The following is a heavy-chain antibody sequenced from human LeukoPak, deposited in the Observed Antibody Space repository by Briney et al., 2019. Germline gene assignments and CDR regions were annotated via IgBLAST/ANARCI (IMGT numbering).Heavy chain of an antibody. CDR2: IYTSGST. Sequence: PSETLSLTCTVSGGSISSGSYYWSWIRQPAGKGLEWIGRIYTSGSTNYNPSLKSRVTISVDTSKNQFSLKLSSVTAADTAVYYCAVXXSWXXFDY. CDR3: AVXXSWXXFDY. CDR1: GGSISSGSYY. V-gene: IGHV4-61*02. D-gene: IGHD6-13*01. J-gene: IGHJ4*01.